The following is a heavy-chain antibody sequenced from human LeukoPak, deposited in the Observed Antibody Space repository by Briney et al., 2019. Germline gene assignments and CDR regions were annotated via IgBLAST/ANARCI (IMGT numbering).Heavy chain of an antibody. D-gene: IGHD6-13*01. CDR3: ARAASQQLAFDY. J-gene: IGHJ4*02. CDR1: GGSISSYY. V-gene: IGHV4-59*01. CDR2: IYDSGST. Sequence: PSETLSLTCTVSGGSISSYYWSWIRQPPGKGLEWIGYIYDSGSTKYNPSLKTRVTLSVDTSKNQFSLKMSSVTAADTAVYYCARAASQQLAFDYWGQGTLVPVAS.